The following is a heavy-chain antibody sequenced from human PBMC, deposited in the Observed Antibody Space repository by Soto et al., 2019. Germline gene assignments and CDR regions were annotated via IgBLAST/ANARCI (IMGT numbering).Heavy chain of an antibody. V-gene: IGHV3-53*01. CDR3: AKEKRDTTGARDAFDI. D-gene: IGHD1-1*01. CDR1: GFTVSSNF. CDR2: TYSGGTT. J-gene: IGHJ3*02. Sequence: EVQLVESGGGLIQPGGSLRLPCAASGFTVSSNFMSWVRQAPGKGLEWVSVTYSGGTTYYADSVKGRFTISRDNSKNTLYLQMNSLRAEDTAVYYCAKEKRDTTGARDAFDIWGQGTMVTVS.